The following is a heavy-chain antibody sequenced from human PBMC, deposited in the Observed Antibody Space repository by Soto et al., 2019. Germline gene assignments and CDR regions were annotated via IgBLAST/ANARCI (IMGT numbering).Heavy chain of an antibody. Sequence: QVQLQQWGAGLLKPSETLSLTCAVYGGSFSGYYWSWIRQPPGKGLEWIGEINHSGSTNYNPSLKRRVTISVDTSKNQFSLKLSSVTAADTAVYYCARGSPVLRYFAWLTRGGGMDVWGQGTTVTVSS. CDR3: ARGSPVLRYFAWLTRGGGMDV. V-gene: IGHV4-34*01. CDR2: INHSGST. J-gene: IGHJ6*02. CDR1: GGSFSGYY. D-gene: IGHD3-9*01.